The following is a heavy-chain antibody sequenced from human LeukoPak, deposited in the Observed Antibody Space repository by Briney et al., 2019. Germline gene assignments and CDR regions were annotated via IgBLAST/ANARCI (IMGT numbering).Heavy chain of an antibody. CDR1: GFRFNNHW. V-gene: IGHV3-7*01. CDR3: ARDLGGSYLFDY. J-gene: IGHJ4*02. Sequence: GGSLRLSCAASGFRFNNHWMTWVRQAPGKGLEWVADIKQDGSGENYGDSVKGRFTISRDNAKSSLYLQMNSLRAEDTAVYYCARDLGGSYLFDYWGQGTLVTVSS. CDR2: IKQDGSGE. D-gene: IGHD1-26*01.